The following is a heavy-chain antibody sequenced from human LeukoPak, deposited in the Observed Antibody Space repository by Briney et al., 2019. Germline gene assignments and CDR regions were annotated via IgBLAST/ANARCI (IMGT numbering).Heavy chain of an antibody. J-gene: IGHJ4*02. D-gene: IGHD3-10*01. V-gene: IGHV4-39*01. CDR2: IYYSGST. CDR1: GGSISRSSYY. Sequence: SETLSLTCTVPGGSISRSSYYWGWIRQPPGKGLEWIGSIYYSGSTYYNPSLKSRVTISVDTSKNQFSLKLNSVTAADTAVYYCAKSRWSWFGEVDYWGQGTLVTVSS. CDR3: AKSRWSWFGEVDY.